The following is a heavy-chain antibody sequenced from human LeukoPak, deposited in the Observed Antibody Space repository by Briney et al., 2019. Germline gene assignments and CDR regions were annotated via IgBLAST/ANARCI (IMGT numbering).Heavy chain of an antibody. CDR3: ARLRGAAGTSYFDY. CDR2: IYHSGST. V-gene: IGHV4-4*02. CDR1: GGSISSSNW. J-gene: IGHJ4*02. D-gene: IGHD6-13*01. Sequence: PSETLSLTCTVSGGSISSSNWWSWVRQPPGKELEWIGEIYHSGSTNYNPSLKSRVIISVDKSKNQFSLRLSSVTAADTAVYFCARLRGAAGTSYFDYWGQGTLVTVSS.